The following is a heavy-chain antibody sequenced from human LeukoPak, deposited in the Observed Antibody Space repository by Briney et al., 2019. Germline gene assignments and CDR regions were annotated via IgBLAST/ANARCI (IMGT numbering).Heavy chain of an antibody. CDR3: ARVSYVDDMLYQYFDY. CDR1: SYSISSGSY. CDR2: IFHNGNS. J-gene: IGHJ4*02. V-gene: IGHV4-38-2*01. Sequence: PSETLSLTCAVSSYSISSGSYCGWIRQSPGKGLEWVGSIFHNGNSYYNPSLKSRLTMSVDTSKNQFSLKLTSVTAADTALYDCARVSYVDDMLYQYFDYWGQGILVTVSS. D-gene: IGHD4-17*01.